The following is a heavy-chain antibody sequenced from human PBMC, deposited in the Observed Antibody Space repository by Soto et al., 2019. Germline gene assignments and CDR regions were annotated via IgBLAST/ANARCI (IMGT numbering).Heavy chain of an antibody. CDR1: GFFFEDYA. Sequence: EVQLVESGGGLVQPGRSLRLSCAASGFFFEDYAMHWVRQAPGKGLEWVSGISWNNGSGVYADSVKGRFTISRDNAKNSLYLQMNSPRAEDTALYYCAKDLYSNTRDAFDIWGQGTMVTVS. J-gene: IGHJ3*02. CDR2: ISWNNGSG. CDR3: AKDLYSNTRDAFDI. D-gene: IGHD6-13*01. V-gene: IGHV3-9*01.